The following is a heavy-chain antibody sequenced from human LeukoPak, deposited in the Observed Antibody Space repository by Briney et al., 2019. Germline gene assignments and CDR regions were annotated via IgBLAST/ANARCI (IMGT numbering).Heavy chain of an antibody. CDR2: IYYSGST. D-gene: IGHD2-2*01. CDR1: GGSIRSYY. CDR3: ATPYCSGISCLDVFNM. J-gene: IGHJ3*02. V-gene: IGHV4-59*12. Sequence: SETLSLTCTVSGGSIRSYYWSWIRQPPGKGLEWIGYIYYSGSTNYNPSLKSRVTISVDTSKNQFSLQLSSVSPADTAPYYCATPYCSGISCLDVFNMWGQGTRVTVSS.